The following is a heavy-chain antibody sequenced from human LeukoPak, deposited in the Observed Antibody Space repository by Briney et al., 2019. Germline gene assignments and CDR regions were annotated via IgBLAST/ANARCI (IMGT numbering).Heavy chain of an antibody. D-gene: IGHD2-15*01. Sequence: SVKVSCKASGGTFSSYAISWVRQAPGQGLEWMGGIIPIFGTANYAQKFQGRVTITADTSTSTAYMELSSLRSEDTAVYYCARGAFSCSGGSCFSYYYYYMDAWGKGTTVTVSS. CDR2: IIPIFGTA. J-gene: IGHJ6*03. V-gene: IGHV1-69*06. CDR3: ARGAFSCSGGSCFSYYYYYMDA. CDR1: GGTFSSYA.